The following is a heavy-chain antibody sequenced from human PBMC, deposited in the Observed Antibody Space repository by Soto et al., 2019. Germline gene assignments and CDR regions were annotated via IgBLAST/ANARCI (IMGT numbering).Heavy chain of an antibody. CDR1: GFTFSSFH. D-gene: IGHD3-22*01. J-gene: IGHJ6*02. CDR3: ARVVVVIPPGYYYAMDV. Sequence: GGSLRLSCAASGFTFSSFHMNWVRQAPGRGLEWVAYITSSSDTIYYSDSVKGRFTISRDNGKNSLFLQMNSLRDEDTAVYYCARVVVVIPPGYYYAMDVWAQGTTVTVSS. CDR2: ITSSSDTI. V-gene: IGHV3-48*02.